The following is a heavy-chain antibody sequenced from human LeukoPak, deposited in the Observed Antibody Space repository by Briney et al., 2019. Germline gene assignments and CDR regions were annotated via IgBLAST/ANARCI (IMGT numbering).Heavy chain of an antibody. V-gene: IGHV3-21*01. CDR2: ISTASDYI. D-gene: IGHD5-18*01. CDR1: GFIFSSYN. CDR3: AWRATSERGYSYGLDY. Sequence: PGGSLRLSCAASGFIFSSYNMNWVRQAPGKGLEWVSSISTASDYIYYADSLKGRFTISRDNAKNSLYLQMNSLGAEDTAVYYCAWRATSERGYSYGLDYWGQGTLVTVSS. J-gene: IGHJ4*02.